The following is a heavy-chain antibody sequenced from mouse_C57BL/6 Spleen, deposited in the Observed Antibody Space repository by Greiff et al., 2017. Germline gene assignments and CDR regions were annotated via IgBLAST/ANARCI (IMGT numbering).Heavy chain of an antibody. V-gene: IGHV1-42*01. D-gene: IGHD1-1*01. J-gene: IGHJ2*01. CDR2: INPSTGGT. CDR1: GYSFTGYY. Sequence: VQLKQSGPELVKPGASVKISCKASGYSFTGYYMNWVKQSPEKSLEWIGEINPSTGGTTYNQKFKAKATLTVDKSSSTAYMQLKSLTSEDSAVYYCARWGYYGSRYYFDYWGQGTTLTVSS. CDR3: ARWGYYGSRYYFDY.